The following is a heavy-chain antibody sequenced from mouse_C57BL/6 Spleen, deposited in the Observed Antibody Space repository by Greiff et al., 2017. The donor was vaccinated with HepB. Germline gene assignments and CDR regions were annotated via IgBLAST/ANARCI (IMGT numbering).Heavy chain of an antibody. J-gene: IGHJ4*01. CDR3: ARLRGRGYYAMDY. CDR2: ISYDGSN. Sequence: EVKLMESGPGLVKPSQSLSLTCSVTGYSITSGYYWNWIRQFPGNKLEWMGYISYDGSNNYNPSLKNRISITRDTSKNQFFLKLNSVTTEDTATYYCARLRGRGYYAMDYWGQGTSVTVSS. D-gene: IGHD2-12*01. CDR1: GYSITSGYY. V-gene: IGHV3-6*01.